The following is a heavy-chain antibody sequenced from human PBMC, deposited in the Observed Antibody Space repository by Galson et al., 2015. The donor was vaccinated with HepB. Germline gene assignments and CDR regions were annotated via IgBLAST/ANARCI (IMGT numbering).Heavy chain of an antibody. CDR3: ARDYKATGLDY. V-gene: IGHV2-26*01. CDR1: GMSLSIDKLG. J-gene: IGHJ4*02. CDR2: IFSTDEK. D-gene: IGHD3-10*01. Sequence: PALVKPTQTLTLTCSVFGMSLSIDKLGVSWIRQPPGKALEWLAHIFSTDEKSYSTSLQSRFTISRDNSKNTLYLQMGSLRAEDMAVYYCARDYKATGLDYWGQGTLVTVSS.